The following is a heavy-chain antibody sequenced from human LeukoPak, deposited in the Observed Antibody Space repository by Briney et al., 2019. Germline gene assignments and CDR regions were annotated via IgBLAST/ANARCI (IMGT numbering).Heavy chain of an antibody. CDR2: IYYSGST. J-gene: IGHJ6*02. CDR3: ARLSGPYYYGMDV. CDR1: GGSISSSSYY. V-gene: IGHV4-39*01. D-gene: IGHD7-27*01. Sequence: SETLSLTCTVSGGSISSSSYYWGWIRQPPGKGLEWIGSIYYSGSTYYNPSLKSRVTISVDTSKNQFSLKLSSVTAADTAVYYCARLSGPYYYGMDVWGQGTRSPSP.